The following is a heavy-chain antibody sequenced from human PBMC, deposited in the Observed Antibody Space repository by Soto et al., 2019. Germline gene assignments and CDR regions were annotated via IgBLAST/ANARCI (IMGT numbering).Heavy chain of an antibody. J-gene: IGHJ6*02. Sequence: SQTLSLTCVISGDSVSSNGACWNWIRQSPSRGLQWLGRIYYRSKWFHDYAASVESRMAINPDTSRNQFSLQLNYVTPEDTAVYYCARVHCSAGTCLDGLDFWGQGTTVTVTS. V-gene: IGHV6-1*01. D-gene: IGHD2-15*01. CDR2: IYYRSKWFH. CDR3: ARVHCSAGTCLDGLDF. CDR1: GDSVSSNGAC.